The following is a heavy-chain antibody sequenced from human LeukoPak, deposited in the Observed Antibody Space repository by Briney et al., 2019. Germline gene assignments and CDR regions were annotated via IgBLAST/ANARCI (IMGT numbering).Heavy chain of an antibody. J-gene: IGHJ4*02. CDR1: GYSFTSYW. D-gene: IGHD3-9*01. CDR3: ARTALLRYFDWLPFDY. Sequence: AESLQISCKGSGYSFTSYWIGWVRQMPGKGLEWMGIIYPGDSDTRYSPSFQGQVTISADKSISTAYLQWSSLKASDTAMYYCARTALLRYFDWLPFDYWGQGTLVTVSS. V-gene: IGHV5-51*01. CDR2: IYPGDSDT.